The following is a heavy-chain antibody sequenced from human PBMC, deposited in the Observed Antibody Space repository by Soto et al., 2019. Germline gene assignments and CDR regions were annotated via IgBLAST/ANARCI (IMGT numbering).Heavy chain of an antibody. CDR2: ISYDGTDK. D-gene: IGHD6-19*01. CDR3: AKDFGAWSDS. CDR1: GFAFSTYG. Sequence: HVHLMESGGGVVQPGRSLTISCVGSGFAFSTYGMHWVRQAPAKGLEWVALISYDGTDKYYADSVKGRFSISRDNSKQTLSLQMDSLRPEDTAVYYCAKDFGAWSDSWGQGTLVNVSS. V-gene: IGHV3-30*18. J-gene: IGHJ5*02.